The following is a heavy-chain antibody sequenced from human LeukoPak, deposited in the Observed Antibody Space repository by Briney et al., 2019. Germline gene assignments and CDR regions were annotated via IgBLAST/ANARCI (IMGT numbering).Heavy chain of an antibody. CDR1: GYTFTSYY. V-gene: IGHV1-46*01. D-gene: IGHD6-13*01. Sequence: ASVKVSCKASGYTFTSYYMHWVRQAPGQGLEWMGIINPSGGSTSYAQKFQGRVTMTRDMSTSTVYMELSSLRSEDTAVYYCARAAIAKDWFDPWGQGTLVTVSS. CDR2: INPSGGST. J-gene: IGHJ5*02. CDR3: ARAAIAKDWFDP.